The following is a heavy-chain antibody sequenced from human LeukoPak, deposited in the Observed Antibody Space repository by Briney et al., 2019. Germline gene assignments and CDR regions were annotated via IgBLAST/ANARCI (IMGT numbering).Heavy chain of an antibody. D-gene: IGHD2-15*01. Sequence: GGSLRLSCAASGFTFSSYGMNWVRQAPGKGLEWVSSISSSGSYIYYADSVKGRFTVSRDNAKYSLYLQMNSLRAEDTAVYYCARDREPYCTGGTCYSTGDYWGQGTLVTVSS. CDR3: ARDREPYCTGGTCYSTGDY. V-gene: IGHV3-21*01. CDR1: GFTFSSYG. J-gene: IGHJ4*02. CDR2: ISSSGSYI.